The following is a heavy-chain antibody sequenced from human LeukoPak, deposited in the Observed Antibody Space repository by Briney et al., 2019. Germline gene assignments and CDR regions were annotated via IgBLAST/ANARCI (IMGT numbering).Heavy chain of an antibody. V-gene: IGHV3-30*02. CDR3: AKDRSIAAAGTMDY. Sequence: GGSLRLSCAAPGFTFSSYGMHWVRQAPGKGLEWVAFIRYDGSNKYYADSVKGRFTISRDNSKNTLYLQMNSLRAEDTAVYYCAKDRSIAAAGTMDYWGQGTLVTVSS. J-gene: IGHJ4*02. D-gene: IGHD6-13*01. CDR1: GFTFSSYG. CDR2: IRYDGSNK.